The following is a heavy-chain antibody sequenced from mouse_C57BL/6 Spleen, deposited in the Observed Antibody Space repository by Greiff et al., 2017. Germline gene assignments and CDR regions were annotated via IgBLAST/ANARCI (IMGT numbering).Heavy chain of an antibody. J-gene: IGHJ1*03. CDR2: IDPSSGCT. Sequence: VPLQPPGSELVKPGSSVKLSSKASGYPFPSYWMHWVKQRPGRCLEWIGNIDPSSGCTNYNEKFKSKATLTVDKPSSTAYRQLSSLTSEDSAVYYCAIGGCHFDVEGWGTGTTVTVAT. D-gene: IGHD6-1*01. CDR1: GYPFPSYW. V-gene: IGHV1-62-3*01. CDR3: AIGGCHFDVEG.